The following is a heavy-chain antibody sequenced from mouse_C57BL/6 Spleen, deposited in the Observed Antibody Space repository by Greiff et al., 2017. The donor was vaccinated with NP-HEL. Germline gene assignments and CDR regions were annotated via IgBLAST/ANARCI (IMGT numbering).Heavy chain of an antibody. D-gene: IGHD1-1*01. CDR1: GYTFTSYW. Sequence: QVQLQQPGTELVKPGASVKLSCKASGYTFTSYWMHWVKQRPGQGLEWIGNINPSNGGTNYNEKFKSKATLTVDKSSSTAYMQLSSLTSEDSAVYYCARSYYGSSSNYYAMDYWGQGTSVTVSS. V-gene: IGHV1-53*01. CDR2: INPSNGGT. J-gene: IGHJ4*01. CDR3: ARSYYGSSSNYYAMDY.